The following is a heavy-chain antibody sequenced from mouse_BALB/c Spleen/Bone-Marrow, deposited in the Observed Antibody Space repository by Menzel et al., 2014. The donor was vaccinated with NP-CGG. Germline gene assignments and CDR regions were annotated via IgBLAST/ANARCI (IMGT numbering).Heavy chain of an antibody. V-gene: IGHV14-3*02. CDR2: IDPANGNT. CDR1: GFNIKDTY. D-gene: IGHD1-1*01. Sequence: EVKLVESGAELVKPGASVKLSCTASGFNIKDTYMHWVKQRPEQGLEWIGRIDPANGNTKYDPKFQGKATITADTSSNTAYLQLSSLTSEDTAVYYCAAHYYGSSYGFAYWGQGTLVTVSA. CDR3: AAHYYGSSYGFAY. J-gene: IGHJ3*01.